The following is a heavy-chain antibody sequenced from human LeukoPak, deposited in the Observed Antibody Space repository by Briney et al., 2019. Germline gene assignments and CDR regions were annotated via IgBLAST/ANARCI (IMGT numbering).Heavy chain of an antibody. CDR2: IRGNGET. CDR1: ELSFSSFA. D-gene: IGHD1-14*01. V-gene: IGHV3-23*01. Sequence: GGSLRLSCVATELSFSSFAMSWVRQGPARGLEWVSSIRGNGETFYGDSVKGRFTLYSDSSTNTVYFQLNNLRVEDTAIYYCARASWVSTTDAVRWGQGTLVTVSS. J-gene: IGHJ4*02. CDR3: ARASWVSTTDAVR.